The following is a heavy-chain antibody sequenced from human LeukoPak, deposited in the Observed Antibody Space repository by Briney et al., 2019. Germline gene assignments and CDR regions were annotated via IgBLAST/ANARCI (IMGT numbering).Heavy chain of an antibody. Sequence: GGSLRLSCTASGFTFSSHGMHWARQAPGKGLEWVAVKSYDGRKQYYADSVKGRFTISRDNSKNTLYLQMNSLRAEDTAVYYCAKEYTNAMDYFDYWGQGALVTVSS. D-gene: IGHD2-8*01. CDR2: KSYDGRKQ. CDR3: AKEYTNAMDYFDY. CDR1: GFTFSSHG. V-gene: IGHV3-30*18. J-gene: IGHJ4*02.